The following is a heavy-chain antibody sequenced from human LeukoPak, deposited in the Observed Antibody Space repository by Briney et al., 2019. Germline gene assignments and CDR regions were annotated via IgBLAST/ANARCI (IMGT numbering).Heavy chain of an antibody. CDR1: GGSISSSSYY. D-gene: IGHD6-6*01. Sequence: SETLSLTCTVSGGSISSSSYYWGWIRQPPGKGLEWIGEINHSGSTNYNPSLKSRVTISVDTSKNQFSLKLSSVTAADTAVYYCARGVYSSSSGERASWFDPWGQGTLVTVSS. V-gene: IGHV4-39*07. CDR2: INHSGST. CDR3: ARGVYSSSSGERASWFDP. J-gene: IGHJ5*02.